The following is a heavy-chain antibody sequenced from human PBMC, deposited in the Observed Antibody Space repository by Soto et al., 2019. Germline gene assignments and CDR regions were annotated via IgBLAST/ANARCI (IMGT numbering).Heavy chain of an antibody. CDR2: IWFDGSKK. D-gene: IGHD2-15*01. CDR3: AREEGVVARAFDY. V-gene: IGHV3-33*01. J-gene: IGHJ4*02. Sequence: QVQLVESGGGVVQPGRSLRLSCTTSGFTFSSYGMHWVRQAPGKGLEWMAIIWFDGSKKYYADSVKGRFTISRDNSKKTLSLHMNSLRVEGTAVYYCAREEGVVARAFDYWGQGTLVTVSS. CDR1: GFTFSSYG.